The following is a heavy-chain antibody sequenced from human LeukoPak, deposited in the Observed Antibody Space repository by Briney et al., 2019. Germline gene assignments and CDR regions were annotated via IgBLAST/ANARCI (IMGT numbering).Heavy chain of an antibody. CDR2: IIPIFGTE. J-gene: IGHJ5*02. Sequence: GASVKVSCKASGYTFTSYGISWVRQAPGQGLEWMGGIIPIFGTENYAQKFQGRVTITADESASTAYMELSSLRSEDTAVYYCARLFRWELNFSWFDPWGQGTLVTVSS. CDR3: ARLFRWELNFSWFDP. V-gene: IGHV1-69*13. D-gene: IGHD1-26*01. CDR1: GYTFTSYG.